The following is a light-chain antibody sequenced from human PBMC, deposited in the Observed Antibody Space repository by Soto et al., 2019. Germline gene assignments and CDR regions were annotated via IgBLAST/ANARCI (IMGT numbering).Light chain of an antibody. J-gene: IGKJ4*01. CDR2: DAS. Sequence: EIVLTQSPATLSLSPGERATLSCRASQRVSTYLACYQQKPGQAPRILIYDASIRATGIPARFSGSGSGTDFTVSISSLEPEDFAVYYCQHRSNWLAFGGGTQVEIK. CDR1: QRVSTY. CDR3: QHRSNWLA. V-gene: IGKV3-11*01.